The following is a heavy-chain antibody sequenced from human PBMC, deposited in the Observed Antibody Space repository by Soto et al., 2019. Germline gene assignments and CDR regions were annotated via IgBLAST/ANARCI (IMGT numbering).Heavy chain of an antibody. V-gene: IGHV1-18*01. D-gene: IGHD3-9*01. CDR1: GYTFTSYG. J-gene: IGHJ3*02. CDR2: ISAYNGNT. CDR3: VRQKRHPSDVLIGYAFDT. Sequence: ASVKVSCKASGYTFTSYGISWVRQAPGQGLEWMGWISAYNGNTNYAQKLQGRVTMTTDTSTSTAYMELRSLRSDDAAGYYCVRQKRHPSDVLIGYAFDTWGQGTMVTVSS.